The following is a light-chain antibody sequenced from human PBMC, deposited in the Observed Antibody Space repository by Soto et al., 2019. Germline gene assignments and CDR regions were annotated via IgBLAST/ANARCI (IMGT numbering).Light chain of an antibody. J-gene: IGLJ2*01. CDR3: SSYAGSNKVV. CDR2: EVS. Sequence: QSVLTQPPSASGSPGQSVTISCTGTSSDVGGYSYVSWYQQHPGKAPKLMIYEVSKRPSGVPDRFSGSKSGNTASLTVSGLQAEDEADYYCSSYAGSNKVVFGGGTKLTVL. CDR1: SSDVGGYSY. V-gene: IGLV2-8*01.